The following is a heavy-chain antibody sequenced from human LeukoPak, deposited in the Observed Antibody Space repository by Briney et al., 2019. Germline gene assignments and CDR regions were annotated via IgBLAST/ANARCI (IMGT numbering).Heavy chain of an antibody. Sequence: PGGSLRLSCAASGVTVSGNYMSWVRQAPGKGREWCSVIYSGGSTYYADSVKGRFTISRDNSKNTLYLQMNSLRAEDTAVYYCARVCGGDCFDAFDIWGQGTMVTVSS. CDR3: ARVCGGDCFDAFDI. CDR2: IYSGGST. V-gene: IGHV3-66*02. D-gene: IGHD2-21*02. CDR1: GVTVSGNY. J-gene: IGHJ3*02.